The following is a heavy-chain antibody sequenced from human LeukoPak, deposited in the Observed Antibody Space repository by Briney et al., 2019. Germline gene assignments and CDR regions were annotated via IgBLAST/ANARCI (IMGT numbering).Heavy chain of an antibody. D-gene: IGHD6-13*01. CDR1: GFTFKNSA. Sequence: AGGSLRFSCAASGFTFKNSAVSWVRQAPAKGLEWVSGVSGGSGGDTYYAYSVKGRFAISRDNSKNTLYLQMDSLRAEDTAVYYCGPRYNSDTWYHYWGRGTLVTVSS. CDR2: VSGGSGGDT. V-gene: IGHV3-23*01. CDR3: GPRYNSDTWYHY. J-gene: IGHJ4*02.